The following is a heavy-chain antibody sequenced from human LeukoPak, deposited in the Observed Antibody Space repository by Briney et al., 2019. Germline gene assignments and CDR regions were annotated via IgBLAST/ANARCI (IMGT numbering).Heavy chain of an antibody. CDR3: ASSRPYYFDY. J-gene: IGHJ4*02. V-gene: IGHV4-34*01. Sequence: SGTLSLTCAVSGGSFSGYYWSWIRQPPGKGLEWIGEINHSGSTNYNRSLKSRVTISVDTPKNQFSLKLTSVTAADTAVYYCASSRPYYFDYWGQGTLVTVSS. CDR1: GGSFSGYY. CDR2: INHSGST.